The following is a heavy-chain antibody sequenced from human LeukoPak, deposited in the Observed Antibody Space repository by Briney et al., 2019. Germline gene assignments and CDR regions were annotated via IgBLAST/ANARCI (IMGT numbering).Heavy chain of an antibody. Sequence: ASVKVSCKASGGTFSSYAISWVRQAPAQGLEWMGGIIPIFGTANYAQKFQGRVTMTRDTSTSTVYMELSSLRSEDTAVYYCARGFFGVVITHFDYWGQGTLVTVSS. CDR3: ARGFFGVVITHFDY. J-gene: IGHJ4*02. V-gene: IGHV1-69*05. CDR2: IIPIFGTA. D-gene: IGHD3-3*01. CDR1: GGTFSSYA.